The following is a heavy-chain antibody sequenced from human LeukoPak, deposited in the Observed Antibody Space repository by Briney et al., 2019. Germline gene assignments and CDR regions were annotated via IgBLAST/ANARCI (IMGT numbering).Heavy chain of an antibody. Sequence: PSETLSLTCTVSGGSMSPYHWGWIRQPPGKGLGWIGYIYYSGSTNYNPSLKSRVTISVDTSKNQFSLKLSSVTAADTAIYYCARAVSGRFDYWGQGTLVTVSS. D-gene: IGHD6-19*01. V-gene: IGHV4-59*08. J-gene: IGHJ4*02. CDR3: ARAVSGRFDY. CDR2: IYYSGST. CDR1: GGSMSPYH.